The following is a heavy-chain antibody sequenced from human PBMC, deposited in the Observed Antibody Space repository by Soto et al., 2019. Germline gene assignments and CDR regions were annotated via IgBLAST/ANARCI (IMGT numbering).Heavy chain of an antibody. CDR3: ARAIVVTIGGMDV. D-gene: IGHD5-12*01. Sequence: PSETLSLTCTVSRGSISSADYYWSWVRQPPGKGLEWIGYIYYSGSTFFNPSLKSRVTISKDTSRNQFSLRLNSVTAADTAVYYCARAIVVTIGGMDVWGQGTTVTVSS. J-gene: IGHJ6*02. CDR2: IYYSGST. V-gene: IGHV4-30-4*01. CDR1: RGSISSADYY.